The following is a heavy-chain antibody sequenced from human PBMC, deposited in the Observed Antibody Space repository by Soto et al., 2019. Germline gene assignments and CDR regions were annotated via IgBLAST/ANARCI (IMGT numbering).Heavy chain of an antibody. Sequence: LRLSCVASGFTFSNYDMNWVRQAPGKGLEWVSHISGTSVYIHYADSVKGRFTISRDNAKNSVYLQMDSLRVEDTAVYYCAREGALKPFSSWGQGALVTVSS. CDR3: AREGALKPFSS. CDR1: GFTFSNYD. V-gene: IGHV3-21*01. J-gene: IGHJ5*02. CDR2: ISGTSVYI.